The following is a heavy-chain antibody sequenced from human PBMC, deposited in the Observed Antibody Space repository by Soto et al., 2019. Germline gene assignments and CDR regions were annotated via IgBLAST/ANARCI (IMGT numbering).Heavy chain of an antibody. J-gene: IGHJ5*02. V-gene: IGHV4-31*03. Sequence: QVQLQESGPGLVKPSQTLSLTCTVSGGSISSGGYYWSWIRQHPGKGLEWIGYIYNSGSTYYNPAPXSXITISADTSKNQFSLKLSSVTAADTAVYYCARDPAPWGQGTLVTVSS. CDR3: ARDPAP. CDR1: GGSISSGGYY. CDR2: IYNSGST.